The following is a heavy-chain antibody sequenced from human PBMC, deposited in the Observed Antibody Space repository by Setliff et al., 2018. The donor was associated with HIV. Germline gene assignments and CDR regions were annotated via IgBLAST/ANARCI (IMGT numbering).Heavy chain of an antibody. CDR1: GGSISSGGYY. J-gene: IGHJ3*02. Sequence: PSQTLSLTCTVSGGSISSGGYYWSWIRQHPEKGLEWIGYIYYTGSTYYNPSLKSRVTISVDTSKNQFSLKLSSVTAADTAVYYCARDDYGDYTVFDIWGQGTMVTVSS. D-gene: IGHD4-17*01. CDR3: ARDDYGDYTVFDI. CDR2: IYYTGST. V-gene: IGHV4-31*03.